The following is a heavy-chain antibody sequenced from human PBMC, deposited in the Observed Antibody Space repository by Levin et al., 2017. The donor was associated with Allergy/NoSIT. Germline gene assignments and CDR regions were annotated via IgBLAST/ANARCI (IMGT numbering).Heavy chain of an antibody. J-gene: IGHJ4*02. CDR1: GGSISSSSYY. CDR2: IYYSGST. CDR3: ARYAHSGWYQVY. V-gene: IGHV4-39*01. D-gene: IGHD6-19*01. Sequence: SQTLSLTCTVSGGSISSSSYYWGWIRQPPGKGLEWIGSIYYSGSTYYNPSLKSRVTISVDTSKNQFSLKLSSVTAADTAVYYCARYAHSGWYQVYWGQGTLVTVSS.